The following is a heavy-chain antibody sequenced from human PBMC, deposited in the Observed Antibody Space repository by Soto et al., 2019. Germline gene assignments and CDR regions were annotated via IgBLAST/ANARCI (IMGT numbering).Heavy chain of an antibody. Sequence: QVQLQESGPGLVKPSQTLSLTCTVSGGSISSGGYYWSWIRQHPGKGLEGIGYIYYSGSTYYNPSLKSRVTISVDTSKNQFSLKLSSVTAADTAVYYCARDAWDSSGYYYVYFDYWGQGTLVTVSS. V-gene: IGHV4-31*03. CDR3: ARDAWDSSGYYYVYFDY. CDR1: GGSISSGGYY. CDR2: IYYSGST. D-gene: IGHD3-22*01. J-gene: IGHJ4*02.